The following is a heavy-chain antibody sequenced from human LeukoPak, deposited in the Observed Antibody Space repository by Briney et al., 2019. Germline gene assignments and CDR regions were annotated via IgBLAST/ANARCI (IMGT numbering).Heavy chain of an antibody. D-gene: IGHD6-13*01. V-gene: IGHV4-34*01. CDR3: ARRRQQLVIRGNYFDY. Sequence: PSETLSLTCAVYGGSFSGYYWSWIRRPPGKGLEWIGEINHSGSTNYNPSLKSRVTISVDTSKNQFSLKLSSVTAADTAVYYCARRRQQLVIRGNYFDYWGQGTLVTVSS. CDR1: GGSFSGYY. J-gene: IGHJ4*02. CDR2: INHSGST.